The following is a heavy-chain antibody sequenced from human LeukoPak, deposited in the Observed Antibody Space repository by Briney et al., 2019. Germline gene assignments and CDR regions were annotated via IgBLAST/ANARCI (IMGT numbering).Heavy chain of an antibody. Sequence: LRRPLSLTCAVSGGSISSSNWWSWVRQPPGKGLEWIGEIYHSGSTNYNPSLKSRVTISVDKSKNQFSLKLSSVTAADTAVYYCAISQLGELSLQDAFDIWGQGTMVTVSS. CDR1: GGSISSSNW. V-gene: IGHV4-4*02. D-gene: IGHD3-16*02. CDR2: IYHSGST. J-gene: IGHJ3*02. CDR3: AISQLGELSLQDAFDI.